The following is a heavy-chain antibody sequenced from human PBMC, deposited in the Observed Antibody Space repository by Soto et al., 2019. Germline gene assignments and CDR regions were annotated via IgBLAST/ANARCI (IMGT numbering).Heavy chain of an antibody. CDR2: VYYSGTT. J-gene: IGHJ4*02. V-gene: IGHV4-61*08. CDR1: GGSIDSGGYY. Sequence: SETLSLTCTVSGGSIDSGGYYWSWIRQPPGRGREWIGYVYYSGTTNYNPFLKSRVTLSLAKSKNQFSLKMNSVTAADTAVYYCARDWYRDGYNGVYHDYWGQGTQVTVS. D-gene: IGHD1-26*01. CDR3: ARDWYRDGYNGVYHDY.